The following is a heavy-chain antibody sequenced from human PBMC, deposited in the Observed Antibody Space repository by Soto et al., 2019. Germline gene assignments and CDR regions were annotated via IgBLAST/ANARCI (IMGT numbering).Heavy chain of an antibody. D-gene: IGHD2-15*01. CDR3: ARSCPGSSCYFSC. CDR1: GYTFTNHV. Sequence: ASVKVSCKASGYTFTNHVISWVRQAPRQGPEWMGWISTYNGNTNYAQKFQDRVTMTTDTSTSTAYMELRSLRSDDTAVYYCARSCPGSSCYFSCWGQGTPVTVPS. V-gene: IGHV1-18*01. CDR2: ISTYNGNT. J-gene: IGHJ4*02.